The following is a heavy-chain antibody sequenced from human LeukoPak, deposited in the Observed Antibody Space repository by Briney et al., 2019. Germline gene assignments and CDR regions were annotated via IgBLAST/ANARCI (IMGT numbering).Heavy chain of an antibody. J-gene: IGHJ4*02. V-gene: IGHV3-48*01. D-gene: IGHD6-13*01. CDR2: ISSSSSTI. CDR3: ARDEAAAGTGFDY. CDR1: GFTLSSYS. Sequence: GVSLRLSCAASGFTLSSYSMNWVRQAPGKGLEWVSYISSSSSTIYYADSVKGRFTISRDNAKNSLYLQMNSLRAEDTAVYYCARDEAAAGTGFDYWGQGTLVTVSS.